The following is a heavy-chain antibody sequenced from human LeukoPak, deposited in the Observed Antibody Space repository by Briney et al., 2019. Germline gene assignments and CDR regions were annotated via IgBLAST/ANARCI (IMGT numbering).Heavy chain of an antibody. V-gene: IGHV3-23*01. CDR2: ISASGGST. J-gene: IGHJ4*02. CDR1: GFTFSIYA. CDR3: ARGDGYNLVEVY. Sequence: GGSLRLSCAASGFTFSIYAMTWARQAPGKGLEWVSVISASGGSTYYTDSVKGRVTISRDNSKNTVYLHMNSLRAEDTAVYYCARGDGYNLVEVYWGQGTLVTVSS. D-gene: IGHD5-24*01.